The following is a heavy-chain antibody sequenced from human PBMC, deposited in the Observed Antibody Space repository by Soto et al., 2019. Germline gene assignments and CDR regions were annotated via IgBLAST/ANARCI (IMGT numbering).Heavy chain of an antibody. V-gene: IGHV1-18*01. Sequence: SVQVYCPASGDTFTSYNIHLVRQAPGQGLECMGWISPYNGNTNYSQRLQGRVTMTTDTAKSAAYMELRSLRSDDTAVYYCALYYYDPYFDYWGQGTLVTVSS. CDR2: ISPYNGNT. J-gene: IGHJ4*02. CDR1: GDTFTSYN. CDR3: ALYYYDPYFDY. D-gene: IGHD3-22*01.